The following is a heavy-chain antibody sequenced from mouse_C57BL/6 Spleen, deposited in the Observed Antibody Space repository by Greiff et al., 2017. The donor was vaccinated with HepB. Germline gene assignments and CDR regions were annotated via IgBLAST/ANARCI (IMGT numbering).Heavy chain of an antibody. D-gene: IGHD2-4*01. CDR1: GFTFTDYY. Sequence: EVHLVESGGGLVQPGGSLSLSCAASGFTFTDYYMSWVRQPPGKALEWLGFIRNKANGYTTAYSASVKGRFTIYRDNSQSILYLQMNALRAEDSATYYCARSRYYDYEGFAYWGQGTLVTVSA. J-gene: IGHJ3*01. V-gene: IGHV7-3*01. CDR2: IRNKANGYTT. CDR3: ARSRYYDYEGFAY.